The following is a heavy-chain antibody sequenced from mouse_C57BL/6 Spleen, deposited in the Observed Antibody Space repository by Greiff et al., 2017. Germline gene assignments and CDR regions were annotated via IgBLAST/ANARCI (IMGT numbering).Heavy chain of an antibody. Sequence: EVKLMESGGGLVQPGGSLKLSCAASGFTFSDYYMYWVRQTPEKRLEWVAYISNGGGSTYYPDTVKGRFTISRDNAKNTLYLQMSRLKSEDTAMYYCARQSMDYWGQGTSVTVSS. CDR1: GFTFSDYY. CDR3: ARQSMDY. J-gene: IGHJ4*01. V-gene: IGHV5-12*01. CDR2: ISNGGGST.